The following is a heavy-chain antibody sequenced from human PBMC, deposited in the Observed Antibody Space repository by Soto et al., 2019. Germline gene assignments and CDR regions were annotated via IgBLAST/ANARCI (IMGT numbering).Heavy chain of an antibody. V-gene: IGHV4-59*01. D-gene: IGHD6-13*01. J-gene: IGHJ5*02. CDR2: IYYSGST. CDR3: ARSIAAAGKGNWFDP. Sequence: NPSETLSLTCTVSGGSISSYYWSWIRQPPGKGLEWIGYIYYSGSTNYNPSLKSRVTISVDTSKNQFSLKLSSVTAADTAVYYCARSIAAAGKGNWFDPWGQGTLVTVSS. CDR1: GGSISSYY.